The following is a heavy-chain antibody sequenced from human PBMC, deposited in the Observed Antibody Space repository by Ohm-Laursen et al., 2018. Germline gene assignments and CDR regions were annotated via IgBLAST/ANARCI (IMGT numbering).Heavy chain of an antibody. V-gene: IGHV4-39*02. CDR1: GGSISSMSYY. Sequence: GTLSLTCSVSGGSISSMSYYWGWIRQPPGKGLEWIGSIYYSGSTYYDSSLKSRVTISVDTSNNHFSLKLSSVTAADTAVYYYASAGDYVVSWGQGTLVTVSS. D-gene: IGHD4-17*01. J-gene: IGHJ4*02. CDR2: IYYSGST. CDR3: ASAGDYVVS.